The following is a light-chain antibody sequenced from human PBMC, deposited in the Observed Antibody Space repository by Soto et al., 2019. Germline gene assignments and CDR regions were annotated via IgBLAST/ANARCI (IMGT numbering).Light chain of an antibody. J-gene: IGKJ1*01. V-gene: IGKV3-20*01. CDR3: QQYGSSPQT. Sequence: EIVLTQSPGTLSLSPGERATLSCRASQRVSSTYLAWYQQKPGQAPRLLIYGASSRATGIPDRFTGSGSGTDFSLNISRLEPEDFAVYYCQQYGSSPQTFGQGTKVEIK. CDR1: QRVSSTY. CDR2: GAS.